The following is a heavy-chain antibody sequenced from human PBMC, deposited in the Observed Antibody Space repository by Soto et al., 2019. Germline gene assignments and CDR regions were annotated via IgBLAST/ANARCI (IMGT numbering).Heavy chain of an antibody. V-gene: IGHV1-18*01. CDR3: ARGRWELLLVDY. Sequence: VQLVQSGGEVKKPGASVKVSCKASGYTFTSYGITWGRQAPGQGLEWMGWITPYNGNTNYAQKFQGRVTMTTDTSTSTAYMEMRTLGSDGTAMYYCARGRWELLLVDYWGQGPLVTVSS. CDR2: ITPYNGNT. J-gene: IGHJ4*02. CDR1: GYTFTSYG. D-gene: IGHD1-26*01.